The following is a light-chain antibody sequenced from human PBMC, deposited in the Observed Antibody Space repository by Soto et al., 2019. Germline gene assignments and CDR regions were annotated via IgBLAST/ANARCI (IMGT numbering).Light chain of an antibody. CDR2: AAS. CDR1: QAILTY. Sequence: DIHLTQSPSSLSAAVGDRLTITFRASQAILTYLNWLQQKSGRAPKLLIYAASSLQIGVPSRFSGSGSGTNFTLTISSLQPEDFATYFCQQNYDTPITFGQGTRLEIK. J-gene: IGKJ5*01. CDR3: QQNYDTPIT. V-gene: IGKV1-39*01.